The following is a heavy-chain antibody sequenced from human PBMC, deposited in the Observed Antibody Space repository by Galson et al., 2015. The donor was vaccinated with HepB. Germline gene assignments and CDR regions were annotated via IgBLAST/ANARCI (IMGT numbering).Heavy chain of an antibody. J-gene: IGHJ1*01. D-gene: IGHD6-19*01. V-gene: IGHV3-30*04. CDR3: ARDKLATVAGTGYFQY. Sequence: SLRLSCAASGLTFSSYAMHWVRQAPGKGLEWVALTSYDGNNKYYADSVKGRFTTSRDNSKNTLYLQMNSLRAGDTAVYYCARDKLATVAGTGYFQYWGQGTLVTVSS. CDR2: TSYDGNNK. CDR1: GLTFSSYA.